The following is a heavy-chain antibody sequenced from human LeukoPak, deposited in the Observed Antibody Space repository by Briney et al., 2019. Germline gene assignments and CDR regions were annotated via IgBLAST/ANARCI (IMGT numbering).Heavy chain of an antibody. CDR1: GFTFSSYG. D-gene: IGHD3-10*01. J-gene: IGHJ5*02. V-gene: IGHV3-30*18. CDR3: AKALHGSGSYGWFDP. Sequence: GGSLRLSCAASGFTFSSYGMHWVRQAPGKGLEWVAVISYDGSNKYYADSVKGRFTISRDNSKNTLYLQMNSLRAEDTAVYYCAKALHGSGSYGWFDPWGQGTLVTVSS. CDR2: ISYDGSNK.